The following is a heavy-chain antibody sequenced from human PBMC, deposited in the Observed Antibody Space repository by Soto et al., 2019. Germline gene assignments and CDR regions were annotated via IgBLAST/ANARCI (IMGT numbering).Heavy chain of an antibody. D-gene: IGHD1-7*01. J-gene: IGHJ4*02. CDR1: GGSISSGGYY. CDR3: ARERTNGNWYDY. V-gene: IGHV4-31*03. Sequence: PSETLSLTCTVSGGSISSGGYYWSWIRQHPGKGLEWIGYIYYSGSTYYNPSLKSRVTISVDASKNQFSLKLSSVTAADTAVYYCARERTNGNWYDYWGQGTLVTVSS. CDR2: IYYSGST.